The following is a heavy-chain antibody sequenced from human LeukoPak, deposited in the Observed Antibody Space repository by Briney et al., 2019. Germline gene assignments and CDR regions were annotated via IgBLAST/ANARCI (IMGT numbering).Heavy chain of an antibody. Sequence: GGSLRLSCAASGFTFSSYGMHWVRQAPGKGLEWVAVISYDGSNKYYADSVKGRFTISRDNSKNTLYLQMNSLRAEDTAVYYCARDGYSSSWRNYYYMDVWGKGTTVTISS. V-gene: IGHV3-30*03. CDR3: ARDGYSSSWRNYYYMDV. CDR2: ISYDGSNK. J-gene: IGHJ6*03. D-gene: IGHD6-13*01. CDR1: GFTFSSYG.